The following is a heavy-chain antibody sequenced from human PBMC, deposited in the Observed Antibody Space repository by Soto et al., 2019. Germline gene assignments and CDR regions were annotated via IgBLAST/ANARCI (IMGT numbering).Heavy chain of an antibody. CDR2: IRSKAYGGTT. Sequence: PGGSLRLSCTASGFTFGDYAMSWFRQAPGKGLEWVGFIRSKAYGGTTEYAASVKGRFTISRDDSKSIAYLQMNSLKTEDTAVYYCTRASPDIVVVPAAPVVAFDIWGQATMVTVSS. CDR3: TRASPDIVVVPAAPVVAFDI. D-gene: IGHD2-2*01. V-gene: IGHV3-49*03. J-gene: IGHJ3*02. CDR1: GFTFGDYA.